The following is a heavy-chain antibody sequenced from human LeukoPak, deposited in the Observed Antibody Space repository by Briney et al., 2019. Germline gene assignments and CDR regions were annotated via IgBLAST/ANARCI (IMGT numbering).Heavy chain of an antibody. CDR3: AGQARPGSAEGAFDI. V-gene: IGHV3-13*05. CDR2: ISTAGDP. J-gene: IGHJ3*02. D-gene: IGHD2-2*01. CDR1: GFTFSSYD. Sequence: PGGSLRLSCTASGFTFSSYDMHWLRQDKGKGLEWVSAISTAGDPYYLGSVKGRFTISRENAKNSFYLQINSLRAGDTAVYYCAGQARPGSAEGAFDIWGQGTMVTVSS.